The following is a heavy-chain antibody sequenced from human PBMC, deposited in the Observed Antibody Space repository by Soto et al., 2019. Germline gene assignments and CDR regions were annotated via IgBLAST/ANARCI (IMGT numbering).Heavy chain of an antibody. J-gene: IGHJ5*02. V-gene: IGHV1-18*01. Sequence: RLVQSGPEVKKPGASITVSCKTSGDTFTNFGLSWVRQAPGQGLEWMGWIATYNSNKNYAQKFQGRLTLTTDTSTSTAYMELKSLGYDDTAVYYCARVLRGVVNWFDPWGQGTLVTVSS. CDR1: GDTFTNFG. CDR3: ARVLRGVVNWFDP. CDR2: IATYNSNK. D-gene: IGHD3-10*01.